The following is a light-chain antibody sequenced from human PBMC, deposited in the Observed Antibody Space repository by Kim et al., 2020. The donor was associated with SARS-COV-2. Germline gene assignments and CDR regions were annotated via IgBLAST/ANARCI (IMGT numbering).Light chain of an antibody. Sequence: PGKKATLSCWASQSVSSTYLAWYQQKPGQAPRLIIYGASSRATGIPDRFSGSGSGTDFTLTISRLEPEDFAMYYCNQYDTSLRVTFGQGTRLEIK. CDR2: GAS. CDR1: QSVSSTY. CDR3: NQYDTSLRVT. V-gene: IGKV3-20*01. J-gene: IGKJ5*01.